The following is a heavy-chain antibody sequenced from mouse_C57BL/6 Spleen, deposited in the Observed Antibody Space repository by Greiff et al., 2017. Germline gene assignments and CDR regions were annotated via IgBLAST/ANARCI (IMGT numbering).Heavy chain of an antibody. CDR2: IDPSGSYT. CDR3: AKGGGFYY. V-gene: IGHV1-69*01. Sequence: QVQLQQPGAELVMPGASVKLSCKASGYTFTSYWMHWVKQRPGQGLEWIGEIDPSGSYTNYNQKFKGKSTLTVDKSSSTAYMQLSSLTSEDSAVYYCAKGGGFYYWGQGTTLTVSS. J-gene: IGHJ2*01. CDR1: GYTFTSYW.